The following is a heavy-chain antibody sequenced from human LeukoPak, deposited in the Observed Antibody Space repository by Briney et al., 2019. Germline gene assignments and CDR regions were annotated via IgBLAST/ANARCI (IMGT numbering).Heavy chain of an antibody. J-gene: IGHJ4*02. CDR2: INHSGST. Sequence: AGTLTLSCAAYGLSFSGYDWSWVRQPPGKGLEWVAEINHSGSTNYNPSLKSRVTISVDTSKNQFSLKLSSVTAADTAVYYCARGPWSSGWYGDYWGQGTLVTVSS. CDR3: ARGPWSSGWYGDY. V-gene: IGHV4-34*01. CDR1: GLSFSGYD. D-gene: IGHD6-19*01.